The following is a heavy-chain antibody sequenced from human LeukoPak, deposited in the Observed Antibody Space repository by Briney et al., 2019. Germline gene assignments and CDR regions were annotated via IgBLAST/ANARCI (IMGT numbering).Heavy chain of an antibody. Sequence: PSETLSLTCAVYGGSLSGYYWSWIRQPPGKGLEWIGEINHSGSTNYNSSLKSRVTISVDTSKNQFSLKVSPVTAADTAVYYCAREKMRRYSYGYAHWGQGTLVTVSS. CDR1: GGSLSGYY. D-gene: IGHD5-18*01. J-gene: IGHJ4*02. CDR3: AREKMRRYSYGYAH. V-gene: IGHV4-34*01. CDR2: INHSGST.